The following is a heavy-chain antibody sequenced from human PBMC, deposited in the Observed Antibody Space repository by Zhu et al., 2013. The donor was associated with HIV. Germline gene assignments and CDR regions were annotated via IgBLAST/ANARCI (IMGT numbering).Heavy chain of an antibody. CDR1: GYTFTSYD. V-gene: IGHV1-8*03. Sequence: QVQLVQSGAEVKKPGASVKVSCKASGYTFTSYDINWVRQATGQGLEWMGWMNPNSGNTGYAQKFQGRVTITRNTSISTAYMELSSLRSEDTAVYYXARGVRYCSSTSCYYYYYYMDVWAKGPRSPS. CDR3: ARGVRYCSSTSCYYYYYYMDV. CDR2: MNPNSGNT. D-gene: IGHD2-2*01. J-gene: IGHJ6*03.